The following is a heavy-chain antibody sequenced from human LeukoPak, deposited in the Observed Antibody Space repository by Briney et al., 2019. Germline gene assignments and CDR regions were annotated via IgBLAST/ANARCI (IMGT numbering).Heavy chain of an antibody. CDR3: ASFYSGSYRDY. V-gene: IGHV4-39*07. Sequence: SETLSLTCTVSGGSVSSSSYYWSWIRQPPGKGLEWIGEINHSGSTNYNPSLKSRVTISVDTSKNQFSLKLSSVTAADTAVYYCASFYSGSYRDYWGQGTLVTVSS. CDR1: GGSVSSSSYY. J-gene: IGHJ4*02. CDR2: INHSGST. D-gene: IGHD1-26*01.